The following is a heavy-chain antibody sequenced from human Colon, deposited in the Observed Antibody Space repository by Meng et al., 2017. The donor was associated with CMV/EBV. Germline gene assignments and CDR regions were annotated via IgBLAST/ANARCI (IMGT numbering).Heavy chain of an antibody. CDR2: IKQDGTET. CDR1: AFYASNFW. D-gene: IGHD3-3*01. V-gene: IGHV3-7*01. J-gene: IGHJ4*02. CDR3: TRRRNYDFRSGYYSGVFDS. Sequence: AGSLCLSCEVSAFYASNFWLTWVRQSPGKGLEWVANIKQDGTETYYVDSVKGRFTISKDNAKDSLYLQMNSLRVEDTAVYYCTRRRNYDFRSGYYSGVFDSWGQGTLVTVSS.